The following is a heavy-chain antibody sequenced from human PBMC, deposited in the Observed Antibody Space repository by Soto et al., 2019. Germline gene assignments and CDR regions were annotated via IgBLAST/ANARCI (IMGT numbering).Heavy chain of an antibody. V-gene: IGHV4-30-2*01. Sequence: PSETLSLTCIVSGDSISSGGYSWSWIRQPTGKGLEWIGYIYHSGRTNYNPSLKNRVTISVDTSKNQYSLYLQMNSLRAEDTAVYYCARDRVRNGYLTWNFDLWGRGTLVTVSS. J-gene: IGHJ2*01. CDR1: GDSISSGGYS. CDR2: IYHSGRT. D-gene: IGHD5-18*01. CDR3: ARDRVRNGYLTWNFDL.